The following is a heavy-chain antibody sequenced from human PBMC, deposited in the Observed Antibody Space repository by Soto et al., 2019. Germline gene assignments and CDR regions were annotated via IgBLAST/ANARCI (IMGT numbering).Heavy chain of an antibody. Sequence: GEPLKSSCKASGYDFSTFWIAWVRQMPVRGLEWMGVIYPDDSDVTYSPSFQGQVTISVDKSMTTAYLHWSSLRASDTATYYCPRHRNEGWFDPSGQLTPFT. J-gene: IGHJ5*02. CDR2: IYPDDSDV. V-gene: IGHV5-51*01. CDR3: PRHRNEGWFDP. CDR1: GYDFSTFW.